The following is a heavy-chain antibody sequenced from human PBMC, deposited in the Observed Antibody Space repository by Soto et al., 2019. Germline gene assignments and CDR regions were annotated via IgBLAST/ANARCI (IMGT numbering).Heavy chain of an antibody. Sequence: GGSLRLSCAASGFTFSSYGMHWDRQAPGKGLEWVAVISYDGSNKYYADSVKGRFTISRDNSKNTLYLQMNSLRAEDTAVYYCARDPLWGTAMVLWYFDLWGRGTLVTVSS. J-gene: IGHJ2*01. CDR3: ARDPLWGTAMVLWYFDL. V-gene: IGHV3-30*03. CDR1: GFTFSSYG. D-gene: IGHD5-18*01. CDR2: ISYDGSNK.